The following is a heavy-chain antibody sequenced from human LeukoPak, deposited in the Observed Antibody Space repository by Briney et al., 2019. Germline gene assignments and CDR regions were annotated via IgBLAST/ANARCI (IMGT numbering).Heavy chain of an antibody. CDR2: ISSSGTYI. D-gene: IGHD3-10*01. Sequence: PGGSLRLSCAASGFTFSSYAMNWVRQAPGKGLEWVSSISSSGTYIYYTDSVKGRFTISRDNAKNLLYLQMNSLRAEDTALYYCARGSGSYYNGDYWGQGTLVTVSS. J-gene: IGHJ4*02. V-gene: IGHV3-21*06. CDR1: GFTFSSYA. CDR3: ARGSGSYYNGDY.